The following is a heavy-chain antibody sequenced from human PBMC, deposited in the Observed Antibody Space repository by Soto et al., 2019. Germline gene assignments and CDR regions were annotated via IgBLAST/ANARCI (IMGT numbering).Heavy chain of an antibody. V-gene: IGHV4-31*03. CDR3: ARTSIAVVYYFDY. J-gene: IGHJ4*02. CDR1: GGSISSGGYY. Sequence: PSETLSLTCTVSGGSISSGGYYWSWIRQHPGKGLEWIGYIYYSGGTYYNPSLKSRVTISVDTSKNQFSLKLSSVTAADTAVYYCARTSIAVVYYFDYWGQGTLVTVSS. CDR2: IYYSGGT. D-gene: IGHD6-19*01.